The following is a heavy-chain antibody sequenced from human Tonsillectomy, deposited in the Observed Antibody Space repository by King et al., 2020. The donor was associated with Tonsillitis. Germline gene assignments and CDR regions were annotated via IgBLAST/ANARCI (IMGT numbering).Heavy chain of an antibody. V-gene: IGHV3-23*04. Sequence: VQLVESGGGLVQPGGPLRLSCAASGFTFSSYAMSWVRQAPGRGLEWVSAITGSGNTTYYADSVKGRFTISRDNSKNTLYLHMNSLRAEDTAVYYCASEELYCNAGSCYRGCFDWWGQGALVTVSS. D-gene: IGHD2-15*01. J-gene: IGHJ4*02. CDR1: GFTFSSYA. CDR2: ITGSGNTT. CDR3: ASEELYCNAGSCYRGCFDW.